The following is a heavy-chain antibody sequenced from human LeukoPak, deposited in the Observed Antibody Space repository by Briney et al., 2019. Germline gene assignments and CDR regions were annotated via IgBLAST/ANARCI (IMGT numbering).Heavy chain of an antibody. CDR1: GGTFSSYA. V-gene: IGHV1-69*06. CDR3: ARAPYYYDSSGYFS. J-gene: IGHJ5*02. CDR2: IIPIFGTA. D-gene: IGHD3-22*01. Sequence: ASVKVSCKASGGTFSSYAISWVRQAPGQGLEWMGGIIPIFGTANYAQKFQGRVTITADKSTSTAYMELSSLRSEDTAVYYCARAPYYYDSSGYFSWGQGTLVTVSS.